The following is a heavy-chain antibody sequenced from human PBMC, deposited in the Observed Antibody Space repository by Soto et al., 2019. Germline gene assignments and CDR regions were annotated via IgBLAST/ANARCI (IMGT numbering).Heavy chain of an antibody. J-gene: IGHJ2*01. CDR1: GFTVTSSY. CDR3: ARVPPLVSYWYFDL. CDR2: IYAGGDT. Sequence: EVHLVESGGGLIQPGGSLRLSCAASGFTVTSSYMGWVRQAPWKGLEWLSVIYAGGDTFYADSVKGRFTISRYDSKNTLDFQMHRLRVDDTAVYYGARVPPLVSYWYFDLWGRGTLVTVSS. V-gene: IGHV3-53*01.